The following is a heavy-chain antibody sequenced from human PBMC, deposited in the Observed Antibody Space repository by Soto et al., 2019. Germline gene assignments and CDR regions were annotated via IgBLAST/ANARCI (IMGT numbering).Heavy chain of an antibody. CDR2: INPNSGGT. Sequence: ASVKFSCKASGYTFTGYYMHWVRQAPGQGLEWMGWINPNSGGTNYAQKFQGRVTMTRDTSISTAYMELSRLRSDDTAVYYCARDYDFWSGYYNQTYYYYYYGMDVWGQGTTVTVSS. D-gene: IGHD3-3*01. CDR3: ARDYDFWSGYYNQTYYYYYYGMDV. V-gene: IGHV1-2*02. CDR1: GYTFTGYY. J-gene: IGHJ6*02.